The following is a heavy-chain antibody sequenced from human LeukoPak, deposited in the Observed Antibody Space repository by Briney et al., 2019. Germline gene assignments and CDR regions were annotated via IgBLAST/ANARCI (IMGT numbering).Heavy chain of an antibody. CDR2: ISSDGSST. D-gene: IGHD2-2*01. J-gene: IGHJ4*02. CDR3: AKSYCSSSRCVWDY. V-gene: IGHV3-74*01. CDR1: GFSFSSYW. Sequence: GGSLRLSCAASGFSFSSYWMHWVRQAPGKGLVWVSRISSDGSSTIYADSVKGRFTISRDNSKSTVYLQMNSLRAEDTAVYYCAKSYCSSSRCVWDYWGQGTLVSVSS.